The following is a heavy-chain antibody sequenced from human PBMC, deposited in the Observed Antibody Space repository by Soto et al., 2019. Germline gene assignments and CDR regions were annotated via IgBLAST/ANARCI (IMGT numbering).Heavy chain of an antibody. J-gene: IGHJ6*03. D-gene: IGHD4-4*01. CDR3: VTSLTNYYYYMDV. CDR2: ISSSGTTI. Sequence: GESLKISCAASGFTFSDYYMSWIRQAPGKGLEWVSYISSSGTTIYYADSVKGRFTISRDNAKNSLYLQMNSLRAEDTAVYYGVTSLTNYYYYMDVWGKGTTVTVSS. V-gene: IGHV3-11*01. CDR1: GFTFSDYY.